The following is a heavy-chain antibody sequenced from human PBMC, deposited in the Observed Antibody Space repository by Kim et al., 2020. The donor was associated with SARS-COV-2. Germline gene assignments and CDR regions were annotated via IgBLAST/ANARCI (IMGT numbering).Heavy chain of an antibody. CDR1: GGSFSAYY. J-gene: IGHJ4*02. D-gene: IGHD3-9*01. V-gene: IGHV4-34*01. CDR3: ARGQDSYDILTGYYYD. CDR2: INHGGSI. Sequence: SETLSLTCAVYGGSFSAYYWSWIRQPPGKGLEWIGEINHGGSINYNQSLKSRVTISVDTSKNQFSLKLSSVTAADTAVYYCARGQDSYDILTGYYYDWGQGTLVTVSS.